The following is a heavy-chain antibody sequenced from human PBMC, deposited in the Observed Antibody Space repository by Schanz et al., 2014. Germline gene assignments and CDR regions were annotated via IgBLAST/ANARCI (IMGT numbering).Heavy chain of an antibody. Sequence: QVHLLESGGGLVEPGGSLRLSCAASGFSVGNKYMNWVRQAPGKGLEWVSYVSRSTPDIYYADSVKGRFTMSRDNAKNSVFLQMNSLRAEDTAVYYCARIGGSVFDYWAQGTLVTVSS. CDR1: GFSVGNKY. CDR2: VSRSTPDI. CDR3: ARIGGSVFDY. D-gene: IGHD3-10*01. V-gene: IGHV3-11*03. J-gene: IGHJ4*02.